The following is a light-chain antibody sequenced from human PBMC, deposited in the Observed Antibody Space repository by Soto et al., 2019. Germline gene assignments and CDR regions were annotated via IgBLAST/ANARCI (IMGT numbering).Light chain of an antibody. V-gene: IGLV2-8*01. CDR3: SSYTSSSTRV. Sequence: QSALTQPPSASGSPGQSVTISCTGTKSDIGVYDFVSWYQHHPGKAPRLIIYEVVQRPSGVPDRFSGSKSGNTASLTVSGLQAADEADYYCSSYTSSSTRVFGGGTQLTVL. CDR2: EVV. CDR1: KSDIGVYDF. J-gene: IGLJ2*01.